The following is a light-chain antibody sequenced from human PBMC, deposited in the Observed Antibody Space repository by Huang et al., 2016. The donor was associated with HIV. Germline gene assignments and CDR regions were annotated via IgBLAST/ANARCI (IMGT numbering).Light chain of an antibody. J-gene: IGKJ5*01. CDR1: HSINTF. Sequence: DIQLTQSPSSLSASVGDRVTITCRARHSINTFLSWYKQKPGKAPKVLIYAASSLQSGAPSRFSASGSVTDFTLTISSLQPEDFATYYCQQSYRTPPTFGQGTRLDIK. CDR2: AAS. CDR3: QQSYRTPPT. V-gene: IGKV1-39*01.